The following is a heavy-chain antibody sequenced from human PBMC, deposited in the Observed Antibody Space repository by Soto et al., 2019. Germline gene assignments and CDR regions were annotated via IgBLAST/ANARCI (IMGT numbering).Heavy chain of an antibody. CDR2: IKQDGSEK. J-gene: IGHJ5*02. D-gene: IGHD2-2*01. V-gene: IGHV3-7*01. CDR3: ARVSTRNWLDP. CDR1: GFTFSSYW. Sequence: GGSLRLSCAASGFTFSSYWMSWVRQAPGKGLEWVANIKQDGSEKYYVDSVKGRFTISRDNAKNSLYLQMNSVRAEDTAVYYWARVSTRNWLDPWGQGTLVTVSS.